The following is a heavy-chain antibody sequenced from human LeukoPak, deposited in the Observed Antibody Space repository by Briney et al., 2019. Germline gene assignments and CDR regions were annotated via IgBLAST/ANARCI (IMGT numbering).Heavy chain of an antibody. D-gene: IGHD3-9*01. CDR3: ARDWYDILTGMYYFDY. Sequence: ASVKVSCKASGGTFSSYAISWVRQAPGQGLEWMGGIIPIFGTANYAQKFQGRVTITADESTSTAYMELSSLRSEDTAVYYCARDWYDILTGMYYFDYWGQGTLVTVSS. CDR1: GGTFSSYA. CDR2: IIPIFGTA. V-gene: IGHV1-69*13. J-gene: IGHJ4*02.